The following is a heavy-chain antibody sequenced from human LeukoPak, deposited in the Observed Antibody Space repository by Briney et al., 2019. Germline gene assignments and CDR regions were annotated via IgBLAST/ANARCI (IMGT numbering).Heavy chain of an antibody. J-gene: IGHJ4*02. D-gene: IGHD3-10*01. Sequence: SETLSLTCSVSGGSIRNYSWNWLRESPGQGLQWIGYIYYSGSTGYNPSLKSRVSISVDTSKNQFSLKVTSVTAADTAVYYCASGGKFGELLPFYYWGQGALVTVSS. CDR3: ASGGKFGELLPFYY. CDR2: IYYSGST. V-gene: IGHV4-59*01. CDR1: GGSIRNYS.